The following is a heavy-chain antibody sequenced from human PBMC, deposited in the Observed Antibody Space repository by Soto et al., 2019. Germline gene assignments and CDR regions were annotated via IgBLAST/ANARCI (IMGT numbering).Heavy chain of an antibody. CDR2: MNPNSGNT. CDR3: ASEAIAAAGNYYYCGMDV. Sequence: QVQLVQSGAEVKKPGASVKVSCKASGYTFTSYDINWVRQATGQGLEWMGWMNPNSGNTGYAQKFQGRVTMTRNTSISTAYMELSSLRSEDTAVYYCASEAIAAAGNYYYCGMDVWGQGTTVTVSS. J-gene: IGHJ6*02. D-gene: IGHD6-13*01. V-gene: IGHV1-8*01. CDR1: GYTFTSYD.